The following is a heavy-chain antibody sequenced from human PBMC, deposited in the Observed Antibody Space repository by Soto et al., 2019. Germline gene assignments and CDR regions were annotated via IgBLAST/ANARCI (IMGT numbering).Heavy chain of an antibody. CDR1: GHSFSSYG. CDR2: ISAYNGYT. Sequence: ASVKVSCKASGHSFSSYGFSWVRQAPGQGLEWMGWISAYNGYTLFAQKFQGRVTMTTDSSTSTAYMELRSLRSDDTAVYYCARGGGHDPHWGQGTLVTVSS. D-gene: IGHD5-12*01. V-gene: IGHV1-18*01. CDR3: ARGGGHDPH. J-gene: IGHJ4*02.